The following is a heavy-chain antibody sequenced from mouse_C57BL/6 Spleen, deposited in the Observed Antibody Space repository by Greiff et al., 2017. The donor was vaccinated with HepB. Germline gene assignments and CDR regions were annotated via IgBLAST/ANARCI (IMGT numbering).Heavy chain of an antibody. CDR2: INPKYGST. J-gene: IGHJ2*01. Sequence: EVKLQESGPELVKPGASVKISCKASGYSFTDYNMNWVKQSNGKSHEWIGVINPKYGSTIYNQMFKGKATVTVDQSTSTAYVQLNSLTSEDSAVYYCAGGLFDYWGQGTTLTVSS. CDR1: GYSFTDYN. V-gene: IGHV1-39*01. CDR3: AGGLFDY.